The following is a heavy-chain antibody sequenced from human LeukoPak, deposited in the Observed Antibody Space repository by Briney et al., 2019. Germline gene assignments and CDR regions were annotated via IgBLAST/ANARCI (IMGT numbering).Heavy chain of an antibody. J-gene: IGHJ5*02. CDR2: IKEDGSEK. Sequence: QPGGALGLSCGASGFTFSSYWMSWVRQAPGKGLEWVANIKEDGSEKYYVDSVKGRCTISRDNAKNSLYLQMNSLRVEDTAVYYCATGGSRYVSWGQGTLATVSS. CDR3: ATGGSRYVS. D-gene: IGHD5-18*01. CDR1: GFTFSSYW. V-gene: IGHV3-7*05.